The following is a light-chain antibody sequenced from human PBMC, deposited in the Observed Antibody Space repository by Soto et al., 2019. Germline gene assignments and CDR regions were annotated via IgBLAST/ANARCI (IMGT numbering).Light chain of an antibody. CDR1: SGHSTYA. J-gene: IGLJ2*01. CDR3: QTWGTGMV. Sequence: QAVVTQSPSASASLGASVKLTCTLSSGHSTYAIAWHQQQPEKGPRSLMRVNNDGSHIKGDGIPDRFSGSSSGAERYLTISSLQSEDDADYYCQTWGTGMVFGGGTKLTVL. V-gene: IGLV4-69*01. CDR2: VNNDGSH.